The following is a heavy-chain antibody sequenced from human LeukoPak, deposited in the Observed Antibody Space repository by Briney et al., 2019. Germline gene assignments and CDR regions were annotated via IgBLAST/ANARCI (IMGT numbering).Heavy chain of an antibody. CDR2: IYYSGST. V-gene: IGHV4-59*08. CDR1: GGSISSYY. D-gene: IGHD6-6*01. J-gene: IGHJ6*02. CDR3: ARWGSSSPRYYYYGMDV. Sequence: SETLSLTCTVSGGSISSYYWSWIRQPPGKGLGWIGYIYYSGSTNYNPSLKSRVTISVDTSKNQFSLKLSSVTAADTAVYYCARWGSSSPRYYYYGMDVWGQGTTVTVSS.